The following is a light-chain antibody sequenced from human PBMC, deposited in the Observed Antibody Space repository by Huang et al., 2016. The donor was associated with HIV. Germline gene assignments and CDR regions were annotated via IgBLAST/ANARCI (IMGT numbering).Light chain of an antibody. V-gene: IGKV3-20*01. CDR1: QSVSSGY. Sequence: EIVLTQSPGTLSSSPGKRATLSCRASQSVSSGYLAWYQQKPGQAPRLLIYGASSRATGIPDRFSGSGSGTDFTLTISRLEPEDFAMYYCQQYGDSPTAFGQGTKVEIK. J-gene: IGKJ1*01. CDR2: GAS. CDR3: QQYGDSPTA.